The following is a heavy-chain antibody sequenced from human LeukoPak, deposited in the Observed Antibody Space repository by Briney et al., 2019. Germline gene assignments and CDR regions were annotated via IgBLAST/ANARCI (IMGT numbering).Heavy chain of an antibody. Sequence: ASVKVSCKASGYTFTGYYMHWVRQAPGQGLEWMGWINPNSGGTNYAQKFQGRVTMTRDTSISTAYMELSRLRSDDTAVYYCAREASYFSAFDIWGQQTMVTVSS. J-gene: IGHJ3*02. V-gene: IGHV1-2*02. D-gene: IGHD3-10*01. CDR1: GYTFTGYY. CDR2: INPNSGGT. CDR3: AREASYFSAFDI.